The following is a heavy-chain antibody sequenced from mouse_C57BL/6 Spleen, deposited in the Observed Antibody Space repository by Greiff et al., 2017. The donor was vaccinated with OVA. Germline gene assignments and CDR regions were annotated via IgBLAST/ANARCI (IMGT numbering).Heavy chain of an antibody. CDR3: ARGDYGGYFDY. CDR1: GYAFSSYW. V-gene: IGHV1-80*01. Sequence: QVQLKQSGAELVKPGASVKISCKASGYAFSSYWMNWVKQRPGKGLEWIGQIYPGDGDTNYNGKFKGKATLTADKSSSTAYMQLSSLTSEDSAVYFCARGDYGGYFDYWGQGTTLTVSS. D-gene: IGHD1-1*01. J-gene: IGHJ2*01. CDR2: IYPGDGDT.